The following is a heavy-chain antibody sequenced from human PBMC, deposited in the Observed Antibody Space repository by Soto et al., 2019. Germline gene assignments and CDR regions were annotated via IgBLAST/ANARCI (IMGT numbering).Heavy chain of an antibody. CDR3: ARIPYNSASFDY. CDR2: IYATGTT. J-gene: IGHJ4*02. Sequence: SETLSLTCTVSGASISGFYWSWIRKSAGKGLEWIGRIYATGTTDYNPSLKSRVMMSVDTSKKQFSLKLRSVTAADTAVYYCARIPYNSASFDYWGQGTLVTVSS. V-gene: IGHV4-4*07. D-gene: IGHD6-19*01. CDR1: GASISGFY.